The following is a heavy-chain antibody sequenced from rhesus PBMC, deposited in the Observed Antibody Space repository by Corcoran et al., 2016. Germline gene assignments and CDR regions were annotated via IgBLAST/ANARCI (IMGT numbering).Heavy chain of an antibody. CDR1: GYSISSGYD. Sequence: QVQLQESGPGGVKPSETLSLTCAVSGYSISSGYDWSWIRQPSGKGLEWLGYIYGSSGSTNYNPSLKHRVTISKETSKNQFSLKLSSVTAADTAVYYCAGHIAAGLAFDFWGQGLRVTVSS. CDR3: AGHIAAGLAFDF. J-gene: IGHJ3*01. D-gene: IGHD6-13*01. CDR2: IYGSSGST. V-gene: IGHV4-76*01.